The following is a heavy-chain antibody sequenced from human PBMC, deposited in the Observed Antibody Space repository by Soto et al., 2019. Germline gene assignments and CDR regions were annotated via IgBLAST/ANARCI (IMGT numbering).Heavy chain of an antibody. D-gene: IGHD3-3*02. Sequence: EVQLVESGGGLVKPGGSLRLSCTASGFTFSSYSMNWVRQAPGKGLEWVSSISSSSSYIYYADSVKGRFTISRDNAKNSLYLQMNSLRAEDTAVYYCARDTTPLGMDVWGQGTTVTVSS. J-gene: IGHJ6*02. CDR3: ARDTTPLGMDV. CDR2: ISSSSSYI. V-gene: IGHV3-21*01. CDR1: GFTFSSYS.